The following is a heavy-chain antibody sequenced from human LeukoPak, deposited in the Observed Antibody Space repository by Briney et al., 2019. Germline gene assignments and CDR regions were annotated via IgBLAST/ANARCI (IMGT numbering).Heavy chain of an antibody. CDR2: ISSSGRTT. V-gene: IGHV3-48*02. CDR1: GFTFSNYN. Sequence: PGGSLRLSCAASGFTFSNYNMNWVRQAPGKGLEWISYISSSGRTTNYADSVKGRFTISRDNAKNSLYLQMNSLKDGDTAVYYCATSGTYRFDYWGQGTLVTVSS. CDR3: ATSGTYRFDY. D-gene: IGHD1-26*01. J-gene: IGHJ4*02.